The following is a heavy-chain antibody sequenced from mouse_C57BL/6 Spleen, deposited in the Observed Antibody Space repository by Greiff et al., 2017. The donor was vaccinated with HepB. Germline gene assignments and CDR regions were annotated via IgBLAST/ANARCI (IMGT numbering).Heavy chain of an antibody. CDR1: GYTFTSYW. V-gene: IGHV1-64*01. Sequence: QVQLKQPGAELVKPGASVKLSCKASGYTFTSYWMHWVKQRPGQGLEWIGMIHPNSGSTNYNEKFKSKATLTVDKSSSTAYMQLSSLTSEDSAVYYCAREDYYGSSSSFAYWGQGTLVTVSA. J-gene: IGHJ3*01. CDR3: AREDYYGSSSSFAY. CDR2: IHPNSGST. D-gene: IGHD1-1*01.